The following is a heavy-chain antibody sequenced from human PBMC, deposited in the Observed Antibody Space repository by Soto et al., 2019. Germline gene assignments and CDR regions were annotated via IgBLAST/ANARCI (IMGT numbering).Heavy chain of an antibody. J-gene: IGHJ6*03. CDR3: VRDFGGYFRTGYMDV. V-gene: IGHV3-21*02. D-gene: IGHD2-15*01. CDR2: INEDSSYI. Sequence: EVQLVESGGGLVKPWGSLRLACAASGFTFSSFSMNWVRQAPGKGPEWVSSINEDSSYIYYAGSVRGRFTIARDNAEDSLYLQMTSLRAEDTAVYYCVRDFGGYFRTGYMDVWGGGATVTVSS. CDR1: GFTFSSFS.